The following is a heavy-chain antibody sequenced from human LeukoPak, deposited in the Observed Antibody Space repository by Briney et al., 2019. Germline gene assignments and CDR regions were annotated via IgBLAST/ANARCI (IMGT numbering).Heavy chain of an antibody. CDR3: AREGRGFADGFDY. CDR1: GFTFSDYE. CDR2: ISTSGTTI. V-gene: IGHV3-48*03. Sequence: GGSLRLSCAVSGFTFSDYEMNWVRQAPRKGLEWVSYISTSGTTIYYADSVKGRFTISRDNAKNSLYLQMNSLRAEDTAVYYCAREGRGFADGFDYWGQGTLVTVSS. J-gene: IGHJ4*02. D-gene: IGHD5-12*01.